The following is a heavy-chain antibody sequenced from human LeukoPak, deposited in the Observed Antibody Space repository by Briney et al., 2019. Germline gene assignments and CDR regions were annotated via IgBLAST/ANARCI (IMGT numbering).Heavy chain of an antibody. Sequence: SQTLSLTCTVSGGSISSGGYYWSWIRQPPGKGLEWIGYIYHSGSTYYNPSLKSRVTISVDRSKNQFSLKLSSVTAADTAVYYCARVDREFQLPLDYWGQGTLVTVSS. V-gene: IGHV4-30-2*01. CDR3: ARVDREFQLPLDY. CDR2: IYHSGST. CDR1: GGSISSGGYY. D-gene: IGHD2-2*01. J-gene: IGHJ4*02.